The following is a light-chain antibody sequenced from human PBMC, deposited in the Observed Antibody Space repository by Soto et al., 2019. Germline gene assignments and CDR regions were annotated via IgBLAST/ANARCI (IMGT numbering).Light chain of an antibody. J-gene: IGKJ4*01. Sequence: EIVLTQSPATLSLSPGERTTLSCRASQSVSSYLAWYQQKPGQAPRLLIYDASNRATGIPARFGGSGSGTDVTLAISSLEPEDFAVYYCQQRSNWPRTFGGGTKVEIK. V-gene: IGKV3-11*01. CDR1: QSVSSY. CDR3: QQRSNWPRT. CDR2: DAS.